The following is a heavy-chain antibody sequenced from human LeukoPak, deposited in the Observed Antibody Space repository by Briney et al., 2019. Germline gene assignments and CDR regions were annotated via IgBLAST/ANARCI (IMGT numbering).Heavy chain of an antibody. D-gene: IGHD3-10*01. J-gene: IGHJ6*02. CDR1: GFTLRSYG. V-gene: IGHV3-66*01. CDR2: IYSGGYT. Sequence: GGSLRLSCAASGFTLRSYGMNWVRQAPGKGLEWVSVIYSGGYTYYADSVKGRFTISRDNSKNTLYLQMNSLRAEDTAVYYCARDKGAYGSDYGMDVWGQGTTVTVSS. CDR3: ARDKGAYGSDYGMDV.